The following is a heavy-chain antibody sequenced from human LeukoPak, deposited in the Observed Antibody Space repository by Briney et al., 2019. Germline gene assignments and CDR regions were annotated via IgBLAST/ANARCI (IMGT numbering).Heavy chain of an antibody. Sequence: KPSETLSLTCTVPGGSISSGGYYWSWIRQHPGKGLEWIGYIYYSGSTYYNPSLKSRVTISVDTSKNQFSLKLSSVTAADTAVYYCARSASWRYYFDYWGQGTLVTVSS. CDR3: ARSASWRYYFDY. J-gene: IGHJ4*02. CDR1: GGSISSGGYY. CDR2: IYYSGST. V-gene: IGHV4-31*03.